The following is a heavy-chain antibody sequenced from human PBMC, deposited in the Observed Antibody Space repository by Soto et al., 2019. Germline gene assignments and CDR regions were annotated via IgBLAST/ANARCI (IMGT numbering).Heavy chain of an antibody. D-gene: IGHD3-10*01. Sequence: PSETLSLTCTVSGGSISSYYSSWIRQPPGKRQEWIGYIYYSGSTNYNPSLKSRVTISVDTSKNQFSLKLSSVTAADTAEYYCASPTYNTGSPFDYWGQGTLVTVSS. CDR3: ASPTYNTGSPFDY. J-gene: IGHJ4*02. V-gene: IGHV4-59*01. CDR1: GGSISSYY. CDR2: IYYSGST.